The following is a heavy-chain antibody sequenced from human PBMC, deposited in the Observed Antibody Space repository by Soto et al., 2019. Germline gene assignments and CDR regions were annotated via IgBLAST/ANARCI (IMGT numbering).Heavy chain of an antibody. Sequence: QVQLVQSGAEVKKPGASVKVSCKASGYTFSTYYMHWVRQAPGQGYEWMGIINPSGGSTTYAQKVQGRVTMTRDTSTTTVYMELSSLKSEDTAVYYCARYDSNGYYFDYWGQGTLVTVSS. CDR3: ARYDSNGYYFDY. CDR2: INPSGGST. V-gene: IGHV1-46*01. CDR1: GYTFSTYY. D-gene: IGHD2-15*01. J-gene: IGHJ4*02.